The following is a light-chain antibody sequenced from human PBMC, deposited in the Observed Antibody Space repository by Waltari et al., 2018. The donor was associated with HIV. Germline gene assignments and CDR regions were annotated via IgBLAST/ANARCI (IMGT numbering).Light chain of an antibody. CDR2: DVS. J-gene: IGLJ1*01. V-gene: IGLV2-23*02. Sequence: QSALTQPASVSGSPGQSITISCTGTSSDVGGYTYVSWYQQQPGKAPKLLIYDVSKRPSGVSNRFSCSKSGNTASLTISGLQAEDEADYYCCSYAGSSTFYVFGTGTKVTVL. CDR1: SSDVGGYTY. CDR3: CSYAGSSTFYV.